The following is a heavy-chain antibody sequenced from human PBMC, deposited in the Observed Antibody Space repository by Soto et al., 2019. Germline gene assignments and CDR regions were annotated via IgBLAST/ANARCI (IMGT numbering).Heavy chain of an antibody. Sequence: GASVKVSCKASGGTFSSYAISGVRQAPGQGLEWMGGIIPIFGTANYAQKFQGRVTITADESTSTAYMELSSLRSEDTAVYYCARGVTKTAPIQYYYYYYGMDVWGQGTTVTVSS. V-gene: IGHV1-69*13. D-gene: IGHD4-4*01. CDR1: GGTFSSYA. CDR2: IIPIFGTA. CDR3: ARGVTKTAPIQYYYYYYGMDV. J-gene: IGHJ6*02.